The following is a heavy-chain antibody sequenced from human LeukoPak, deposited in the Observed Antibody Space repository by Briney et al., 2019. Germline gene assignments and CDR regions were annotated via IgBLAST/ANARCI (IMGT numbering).Heavy chain of an antibody. Sequence: GGSLRLSCAASGFTVSTYDMSWLRHAPGKGLEWVANIKQDGSEKYYVDSVRGRFTISRDNGKNSLYLQMNSLRAEDTAVYYCARDAYKLFDYWGQGTLVTVFS. CDR1: GFTVSTYD. J-gene: IGHJ4*02. CDR2: IKQDGSEK. V-gene: IGHV3-7*04. D-gene: IGHD5-24*01. CDR3: ARDAYKLFDY.